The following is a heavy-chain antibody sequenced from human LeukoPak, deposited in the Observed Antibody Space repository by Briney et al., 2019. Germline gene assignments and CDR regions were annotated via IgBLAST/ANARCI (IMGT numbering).Heavy chain of an antibody. V-gene: IGHV3-72*01. CDR3: ARGGPNGDPDY. CDR2: VRIKANDYTT. D-gene: IGHD4-17*01. CDR1: GFTFSDHY. Sequence: PGGSLRLSCAASGFTFSDHYMDWVRQAPGKGLEWVGRVRIKANDYTTEYAASVKGRFTISRDDSKNSLYLQMNSLETEDTAVYYCARGGPNGDPDYWGQGTLVTVSS. J-gene: IGHJ4*02.